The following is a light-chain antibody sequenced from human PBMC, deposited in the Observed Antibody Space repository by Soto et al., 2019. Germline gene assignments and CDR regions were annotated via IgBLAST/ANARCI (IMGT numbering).Light chain of an antibody. V-gene: IGKV3-15*01. CDR1: QSVRSS. CDR2: GAS. CDR3: QQYDNWPQT. J-gene: IGKJ1*01. Sequence: EIVMTQSTATLSVSPGERATLSCGASQSVRSSLAWYQQKPGQAPRLLIHGASTRAPGVPARFSGSGSGTDFTLTISSLQSEDFAVYYCQQYDNWPQTFGQGTKVDIK.